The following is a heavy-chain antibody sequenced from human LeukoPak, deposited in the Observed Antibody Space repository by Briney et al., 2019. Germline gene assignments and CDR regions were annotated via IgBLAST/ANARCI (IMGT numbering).Heavy chain of an antibody. Sequence: GKSLRLSCAASAFTFSSYAMHWVRQAPGKGLEYVSAISSNGGSTYYANSVKGRFTISRDNSKNTLYLQMGSLRAEDMAVYYCARDDSSSWYGVSMVDYWGQGTLVTVSS. CDR3: ARDDSSSWYGVSMVDY. CDR2: ISSNGGST. CDR1: AFTFSSYA. D-gene: IGHD6-13*01. J-gene: IGHJ4*02. V-gene: IGHV3-64*01.